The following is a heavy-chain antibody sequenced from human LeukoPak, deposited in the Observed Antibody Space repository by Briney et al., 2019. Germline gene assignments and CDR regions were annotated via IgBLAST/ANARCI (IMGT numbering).Heavy chain of an antibody. CDR1: GGSFSGYY. Sequence: SETLSLTCALYGGSFSGYYWSWIRQPPGKGLEWSGEINHSGSTNYNPSLKSRVTISVDTSKNQFSLKLSSVTAADTAVYYCASFDGNINLFGVFEYWGQGTLVTGSS. CDR2: INHSGST. D-gene: IGHD3-9*01. J-gene: IGHJ4*02. V-gene: IGHV4-34*01. CDR3: ASFDGNINLFGVFEY.